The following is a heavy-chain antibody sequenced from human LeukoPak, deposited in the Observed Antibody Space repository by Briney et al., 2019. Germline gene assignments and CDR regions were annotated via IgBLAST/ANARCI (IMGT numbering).Heavy chain of an antibody. CDR3: TEKVPPPDH. J-gene: IGHJ4*02. Sequence: PGGSLRVSRAASGFTVSKYAMRRGRQAPGKGLEWVSGISGSGVTTYYADSVKGRFTISRDNSKNMLYLQMNSLRADDTAVYYCTEKVPPPDHRGQGTLVTVSS. CDR2: ISGSGVTT. V-gene: IGHV3-23*01. CDR1: GFTVSKYA.